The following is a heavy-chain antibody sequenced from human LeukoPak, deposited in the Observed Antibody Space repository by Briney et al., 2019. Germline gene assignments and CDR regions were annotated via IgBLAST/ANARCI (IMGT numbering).Heavy chain of an antibody. J-gene: IGHJ4*02. Sequence: PSETLSLTCVVSGGSFSDYHWIWIRQPPGKGLEWIGEIQHDGSINYTPSLKSRAIILLDTSKNQFSLELSSVTAADTALYYCARGRDRGWPIPGYWGQGTLVTVSS. CDR3: ARGRDRGWPIPGY. D-gene: IGHD6-19*01. V-gene: IGHV4-34*01. CDR2: IQHDGSI. CDR1: GGSFSDYH.